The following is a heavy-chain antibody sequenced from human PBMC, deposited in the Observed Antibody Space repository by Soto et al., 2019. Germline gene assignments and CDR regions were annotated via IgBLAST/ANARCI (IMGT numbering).Heavy chain of an antibody. D-gene: IGHD1-26*01. V-gene: IGHV4-34*01. J-gene: IGHJ6*02. Sequence: SETLSLTCAVYGGSFSGYYWSWIRQPPGKGLEWIGEINHSGSTNYNPSLKSRVTISVDTSKNQFSLKLSSVTAADTAVYYCARGGELYYYYGMDVSGQGTTVTVS. CDR3: ARGGELYYYYGMDV. CDR1: GGSFSGYY. CDR2: INHSGST.